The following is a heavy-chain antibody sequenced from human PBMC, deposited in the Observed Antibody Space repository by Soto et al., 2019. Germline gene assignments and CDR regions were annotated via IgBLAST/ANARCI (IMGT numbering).Heavy chain of an antibody. CDR1: GYSFTSYW. J-gene: IGHJ3*01. CDR2: IDPSDSYT. Sequence: EVQLVQSGAEVKKPGESLRISCKGSGYSFTSYWISWVRQMPGKGLEWMGRIDPSDSYTNYSPSFQGHVTISADKSISTAYLQWSSLKASDTAMYYCALTYYYDSSGYLIEETWGQGTMVTVSS. V-gene: IGHV5-10-1*03. CDR3: ALTYYYDSSGYLIEET. D-gene: IGHD3-22*01.